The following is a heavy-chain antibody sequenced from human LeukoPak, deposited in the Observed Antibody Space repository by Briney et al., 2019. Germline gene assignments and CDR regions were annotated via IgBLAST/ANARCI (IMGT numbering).Heavy chain of an antibody. CDR2: IYGGGST. D-gene: IGHD2-21*01. V-gene: IGHV3-53*01. J-gene: IGHJ4*02. CDR1: GFTVSSNY. Sequence: TGGSLRLSCAASGFTVSSNYMSWVSRAPGKGLEWVSLIYGGGSTYYADSVKGRFTISRDNSKNTLYLQMNSLRAEDTAVYYCAKGMGDSVGYFDYWGQGTLVTVSS. CDR3: AKGMGDSVGYFDY.